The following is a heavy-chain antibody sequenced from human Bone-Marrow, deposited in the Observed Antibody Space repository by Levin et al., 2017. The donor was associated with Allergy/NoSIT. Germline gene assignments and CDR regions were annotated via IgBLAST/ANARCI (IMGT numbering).Heavy chain of an antibody. V-gene: IGHV3-23*01. CDR2: IDGSGGST. CDR3: AKSPGRHDFWSGYYPPATVVDY. J-gene: IGHJ4*02. Sequence: GESLKISCAASGFTFDTYALNWVRQAPGKGLEWVSIIDGSGGSTHYADSVKGRFTLSRDNSKNTVYLQMSSLRVEGTAVYYCAKSPGRHDFWSGYYPPATVVDYWGQGTLVTVS. D-gene: IGHD3-3*01. CDR1: GFTFDTYA.